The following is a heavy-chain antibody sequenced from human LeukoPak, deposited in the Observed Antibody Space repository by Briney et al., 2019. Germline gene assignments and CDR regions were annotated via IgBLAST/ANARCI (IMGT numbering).Heavy chain of an antibody. J-gene: IGHJ4*02. Sequence: SETLSLTCTVSGYSISSGYYWGWIRQPPGKGLEWIGSIYHSGSTNYNPSLKSRVTISVDTSKNQFSLKLSSVTAADTALYYCAGRYCTNGVCSSVDTAMEYYFDYWGQGTLVTVSS. CDR3: AGRYCTNGVCSSVDTAMEYYFDY. CDR2: IYHSGST. D-gene: IGHD2-8*01. CDR1: GYSISSGYY. V-gene: IGHV4-38-2*02.